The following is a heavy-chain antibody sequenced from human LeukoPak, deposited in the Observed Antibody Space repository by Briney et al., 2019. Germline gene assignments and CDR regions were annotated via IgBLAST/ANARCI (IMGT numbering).Heavy chain of an antibody. D-gene: IGHD6-13*01. CDR1: GFTSNSYG. CDR3: ARDRGAAAGSNWFDP. J-gene: IGHJ5*02. V-gene: IGHV3-48*04. Sequence: ETGGSLRLSCATSGFTSNSYGMNWVRQAPGKGLEWVSYISSSSTIYYADSVKGRFTISRDNAKNSLYLQMNSLRAEDTAVYYCARDRGAAAGSNWFDPWGQGTLVTVSS. CDR2: ISSSSTI.